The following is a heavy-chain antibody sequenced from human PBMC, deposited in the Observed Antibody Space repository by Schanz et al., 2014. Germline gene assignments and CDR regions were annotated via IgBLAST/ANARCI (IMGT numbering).Heavy chain of an antibody. D-gene: IGHD3-3*01. CDR1: GFTFSPYW. V-gene: IGHV3-48*01. J-gene: IGHJ4*02. Sequence: EVQLVQSGGGLVQPGGSLRLSCGSSGFTFSPYWMHWVRQAPGKGLEWVSYVSRSTPDIYYADSVKGRFTMSRDNAKNSVFLQMNSLRAEDTAVYYCVRDSFVAFDYWGQGTLVTVSS. CDR3: VRDSFVAFDY. CDR2: VSRSTPDI.